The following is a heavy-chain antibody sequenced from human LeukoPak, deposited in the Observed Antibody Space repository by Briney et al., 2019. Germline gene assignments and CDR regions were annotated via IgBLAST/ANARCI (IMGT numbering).Heavy chain of an antibody. D-gene: IGHD4-11*01. Sequence: GVSLRLSCAASGFTFCSYAMHWVRQAPGKGLEWVAVISYDGSNKYYADSVKGRFTISRDNSKNTLYLQMNSLRAEDTAVYYCFSVTIDYWGQGTLVTVSS. J-gene: IGHJ4*02. CDR1: GFTFCSYA. CDR2: ISYDGSNK. V-gene: IGHV3-30-3*01. CDR3: FSVTIDY.